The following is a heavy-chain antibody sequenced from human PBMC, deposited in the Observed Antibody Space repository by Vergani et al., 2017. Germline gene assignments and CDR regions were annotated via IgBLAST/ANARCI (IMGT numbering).Heavy chain of an antibody. CDR1: GYSFTNYW. CDR2: LYPGDSYT. CDR3: AGWNSGTYYPYHYYYMDV. V-gene: IGHV5-51*01. Sequence: EVQLVQSGAEVKKPGESLKISCKGSGYSFTNYWIGWVRQMPGKGLEWMGSLYPGDSYTRYSPSFQGQVTISADKSISTAYLQWSSLKASDTAKYYCAGWNSGTYYPYHYYYMDVWGKGTTVTVSS. D-gene: IGHD1-26*01. J-gene: IGHJ6*03.